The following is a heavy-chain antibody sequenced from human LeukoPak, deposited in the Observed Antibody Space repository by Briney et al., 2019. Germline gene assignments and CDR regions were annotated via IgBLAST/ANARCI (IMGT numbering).Heavy chain of an antibody. J-gene: IGHJ4*02. CDR3: ARDLWDSFDY. D-gene: IGHD1-26*01. CDR2: IIPIFGTA. Sequence: SVTVSRKASGGTFSNYAISWVRQAPGQGLEWMGGIIPIFGTASYAQKFQGRVTITADESTSTAYMELSSLRSEDTAVYYCARDLWDSFDYWGQGTLVTVSS. CDR1: GGTFSNYA. V-gene: IGHV1-69*13.